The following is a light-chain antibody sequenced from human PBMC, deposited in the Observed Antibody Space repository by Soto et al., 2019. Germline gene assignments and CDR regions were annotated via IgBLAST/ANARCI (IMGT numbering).Light chain of an antibody. CDR1: QSVNIY. J-gene: IGKJ5*01. CDR2: DAS. V-gene: IGKV3-11*01. Sequence: EIVLTQSPATLSLSPGERATLSCRASQSVNIYLAWYQQKPGQAPRLLIYDASNRATGIPARFSGSGSGTDFTLPISSLEPVDFAIYYCQQRSNRPPISTFGQGTRLEIK. CDR3: QQRSNRPPIST.